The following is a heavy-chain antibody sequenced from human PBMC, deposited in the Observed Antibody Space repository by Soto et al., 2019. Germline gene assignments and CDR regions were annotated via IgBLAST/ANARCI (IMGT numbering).Heavy chain of an antibody. CDR2: IVVGSGNT. CDR3: AAPDYGDYWRVDY. Sequence: SVKVSCKASGFTFTSSSVQWVRQTRGQRLEWIGWIVVGSGNTNSAQKFQERVTITRDMSTSTAYMELSSLRSEDTAVYYCAAPDYGDYWRVDYWGQGTLVTVSS. V-gene: IGHV1-58*01. J-gene: IGHJ4*02. D-gene: IGHD4-17*01. CDR1: GFTFTSSS.